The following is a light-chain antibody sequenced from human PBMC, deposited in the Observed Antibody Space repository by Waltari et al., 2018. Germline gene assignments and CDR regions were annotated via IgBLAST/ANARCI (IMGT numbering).Light chain of an antibody. J-gene: IGLJ3*02. Sequence: QLVLTQSPSASASLGASVKLTCTLSSGHSSNVIAWLQQQPEKGPRYLMKVNSDGSHSKGDEIPGRFSGSTSGAERYLTISSVQPEDEADYYCQTGGHGTWVFGGGTKLTVL. V-gene: IGLV4-69*01. CDR2: VNSDGSH. CDR3: QTGGHGTWV. CDR1: SGHSSNV.